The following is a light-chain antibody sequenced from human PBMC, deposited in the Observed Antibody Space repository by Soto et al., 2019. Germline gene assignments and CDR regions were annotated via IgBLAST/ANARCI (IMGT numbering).Light chain of an antibody. Sequence: EIVLTQSPATLSLSPGERATLSCRASQSVSSYLAWYQQKPGQAPRLLIFDASNRATGIPARFSGSGSGTAFTLTISSLEPEDFAVYYCQQRSYWLTFGGGTKVEIK. CDR1: QSVSSY. V-gene: IGKV3-11*01. J-gene: IGKJ4*01. CDR2: DAS. CDR3: QQRSYWLT.